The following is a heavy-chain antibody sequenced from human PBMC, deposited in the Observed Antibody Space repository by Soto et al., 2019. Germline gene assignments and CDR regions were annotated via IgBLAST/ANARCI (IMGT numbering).Heavy chain of an antibody. V-gene: IGHV1-46*01. D-gene: IGHD6-13*01. J-gene: IGHJ4*02. CDR3: ARDAHPGMAATSDY. Sequence: QVQLVQSGAEVRKPGASVKVSCKASGYTFTSYYMHWVRQAPGQGLEWMGIINPSSGSTTYAQKFQGRVTLTRDKPTSTVYMELSSLRSEYTAVYYCARDAHPGMAATSDYWGQGTLVTVSS. CDR1: GYTFTSYY. CDR2: INPSSGST.